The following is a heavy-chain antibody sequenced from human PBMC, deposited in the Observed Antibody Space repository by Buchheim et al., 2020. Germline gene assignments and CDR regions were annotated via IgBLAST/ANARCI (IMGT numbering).Heavy chain of an antibody. CDR1: GGSFSGYY. J-gene: IGHJ4*02. CDR2: INHSGST. D-gene: IGHD5-18*01. CDR3: ASSPRPRGYSYGLDY. Sequence: QVQLQQWGAGLLKPSETLSLTCAVYGGSFSGYYWSWIRQPPGKGLEWIGEINHSGSTNYNPSLKSRVTISVDTSKNQFYLKLSSVTAADTAVYYCASSPRPRGYSYGLDYWGQGTL. V-gene: IGHV4-34*01.